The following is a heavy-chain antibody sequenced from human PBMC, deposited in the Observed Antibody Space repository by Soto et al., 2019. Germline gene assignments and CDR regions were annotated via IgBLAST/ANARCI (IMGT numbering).Heavy chain of an antibody. J-gene: IGHJ4*02. Sequence: QVQLVQSGAEVKKPGASVTVSCQASGFTFNTYVITWVRQAPGQGLEWLGWISVYHGNTNYAQKVQGRVTMPTDTSTSTAYMQLRSLRSDDPAVYYCARGGSGSYRMFDYWGQGALVTVSS. V-gene: IGHV1-18*01. CDR1: GFTFNTYV. CDR3: ARGGSGSYRMFDY. D-gene: IGHD1-26*01. CDR2: ISVYHGNT.